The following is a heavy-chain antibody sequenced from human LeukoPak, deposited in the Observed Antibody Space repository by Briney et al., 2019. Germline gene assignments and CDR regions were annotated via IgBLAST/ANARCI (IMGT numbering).Heavy chain of an antibody. CDR2: IYYSGST. J-gene: IGHJ4*02. CDR3: ARQRDDSSDFYYLDY. Sequence: NSSQTLSLTCTVSGGSISSASYSWSWIRQPPGKGLEWIGYIYYSGSTSYSPSLKSRATISVDTSKNQFSLKLSSVTAADTAVYYCARQRDDSSDFYYLDYWGQGTLVTVSS. D-gene: IGHD3-22*01. V-gene: IGHV4-30-4*07. CDR1: GGSISSASYS.